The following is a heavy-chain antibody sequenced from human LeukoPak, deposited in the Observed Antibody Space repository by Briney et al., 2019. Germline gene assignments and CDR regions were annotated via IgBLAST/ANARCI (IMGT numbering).Heavy chain of an antibody. CDR2: IDYSGST. D-gene: IGHD2-21*01. CDR1: GASISSYY. Sequence: PSETLSLTCSVSGASISSYYWSWIRQPPGKGLEWIGYIDYSGSTNYNPSLKSRVTISLDTSKSQFSLKLTSMTAADTALYYCARHYSSDPFDYWGQGTLVTVSS. V-gene: IGHV4-59*08. CDR3: ARHYSSDPFDY. J-gene: IGHJ4*02.